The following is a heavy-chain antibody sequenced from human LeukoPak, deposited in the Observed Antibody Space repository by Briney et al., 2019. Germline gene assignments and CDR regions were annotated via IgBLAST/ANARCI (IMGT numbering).Heavy chain of an antibody. CDR2: IYPGDSDT. V-gene: IGHV5-51*01. CDR1: GYSFTSYW. D-gene: IGHD3-16*02. CDR3: ARGRTTLITFGGVIVTNNWFDP. J-gene: IGHJ5*02. Sequence: GESLKISCKGSGYSFTSYWIGWVRQMPGKGLEWMGIIYPGDSDTRYSPSFQGQVTISADKSISTAYLQRSSLKASDTAMYYCARGRTTLITFGGVIVTNNWFDPWGQGTLVTVSS.